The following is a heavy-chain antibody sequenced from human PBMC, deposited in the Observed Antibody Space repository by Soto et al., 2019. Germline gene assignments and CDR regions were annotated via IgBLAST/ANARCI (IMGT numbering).Heavy chain of an antibody. CDR1: GFTFSSYA. D-gene: IGHD4-17*01. Sequence: EVQLLESGGGLVQPGGSLRLSCAASGFTFSSYAMSWVRQAPGKGLEWVSAISGSGGSTYYADSVKGRFTISRDNSKNTLYLQMNSLRAEDTAVYYCANDYGDYSVEGWDYWGQGTLVTVSS. V-gene: IGHV3-23*01. CDR2: ISGSGGST. J-gene: IGHJ4*02. CDR3: ANDYGDYSVEGWDY.